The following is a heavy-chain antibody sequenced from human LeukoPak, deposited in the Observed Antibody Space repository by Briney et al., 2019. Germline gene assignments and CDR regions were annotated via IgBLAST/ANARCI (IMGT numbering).Heavy chain of an antibody. Sequence: SVKVSCKASGGTLSSYAISWVRQAPGQGLEWMGGIIPIFGTANYAQKFQGRVTITADESTSTAYMELSSLRSEDTAVYYCARDKRSSWSQLDYYYYGMDVWGKGTTVTVSS. V-gene: IGHV1-69*13. D-gene: IGHD6-13*01. CDR3: ARDKRSSWSQLDYYYYGMDV. J-gene: IGHJ6*04. CDR1: GGTLSSYA. CDR2: IIPIFGTA.